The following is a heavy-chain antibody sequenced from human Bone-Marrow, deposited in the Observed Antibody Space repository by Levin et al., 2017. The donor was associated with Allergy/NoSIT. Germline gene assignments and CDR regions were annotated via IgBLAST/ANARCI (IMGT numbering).Heavy chain of an antibody. Sequence: GESLKISCAASGFTFSSYAMSWVRQAPGKGLEWVSAISGSGGSTYYADSVKGRFTISRDNSKNTLYLQMNSLRAEDTAVYYCAKDSTYYDFWSGYYRPYYYYGMDVWGQGTTVTVSS. J-gene: IGHJ6*02. D-gene: IGHD3-3*01. CDR1: GFTFSSYA. CDR2: ISGSGGST. V-gene: IGHV3-23*01. CDR3: AKDSTYYDFWSGYYRPYYYYGMDV.